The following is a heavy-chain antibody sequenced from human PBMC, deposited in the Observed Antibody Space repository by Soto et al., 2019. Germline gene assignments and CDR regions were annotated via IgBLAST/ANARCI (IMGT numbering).Heavy chain of an antibody. Sequence: QVQLQESGPGLVKPSQTLSLTCTVSGDSLTNGTYYWTWIRQHPGKGLEWIGYIYYSGRTNYNPSPRSRVSMSVDTSENQFSLNLSSVTAADTAVYFCAREDPPDISFFDYWGQGILVTVSS. D-gene: IGHD3-16*02. J-gene: IGHJ4*02. CDR1: GDSLTNGTYY. CDR2: IYYSGRT. V-gene: IGHV4-31*03. CDR3: AREDPPDISFFDY.